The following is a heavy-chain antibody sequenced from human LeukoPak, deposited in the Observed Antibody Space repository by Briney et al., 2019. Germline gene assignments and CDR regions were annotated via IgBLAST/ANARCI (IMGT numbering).Heavy chain of an antibody. CDR2: INHSGST. J-gene: IGHJ4*02. Sequence: PSETLSLTCAVYGGSFSGYYWSWIRQPPGKGLEWIGEINHSGSTNYNPSLKSRVTISVDTSKNQFSLKLSSVTAADTAVYYYASSAAEYLYYFDYWGQGTLVTVSS. D-gene: IGHD6-13*01. CDR3: ASSAAEYLYYFDY. CDR1: GGSFSGYY. V-gene: IGHV4-34*01.